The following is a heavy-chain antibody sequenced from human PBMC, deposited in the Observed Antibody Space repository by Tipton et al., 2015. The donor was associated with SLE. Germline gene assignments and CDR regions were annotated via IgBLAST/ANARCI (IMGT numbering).Heavy chain of an antibody. J-gene: IGHJ6*03. Sequence: TLSLTCTVSGGSIFSSYWSWIRQPPGKGLEWIGCIYFSGSTNYNPSLRSRVTMSVDSSNSQFSLKLSSVTAADTAVYYCARAPHGYCSSASCYPLTHYHYYMDVWGKGTTVTVSS. D-gene: IGHD2-2*01. CDR3: ARAPHGYCSSASCYPLTHYHYYMDV. CDR2: IYFSGST. V-gene: IGHV4-59*12. CDR1: GGSIFSSY.